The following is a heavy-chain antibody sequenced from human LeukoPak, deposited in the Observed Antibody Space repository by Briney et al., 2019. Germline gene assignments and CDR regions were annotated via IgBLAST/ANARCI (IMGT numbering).Heavy chain of an antibody. CDR3: AKDRLVGATTADY. V-gene: IGHV3-23*01. CDR2: ISGSGDTT. Sequence: GGSLRLSCAASGFTFSSHAMSWVRQAPRKGLEWVSIISGSGDTTYYADSVKGRFTISRDNSKNTLYLQMNSLRAEDTAVYYCAKDRLVGATTADYWGQGTLVTVSS. D-gene: IGHD1-26*01. J-gene: IGHJ4*02. CDR1: GFTFSSHA.